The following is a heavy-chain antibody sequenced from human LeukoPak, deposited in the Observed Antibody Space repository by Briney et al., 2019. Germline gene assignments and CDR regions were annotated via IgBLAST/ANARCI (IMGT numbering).Heavy chain of an antibody. D-gene: IGHD1-26*01. CDR1: GGSFSGYY. Sequence: SETLSLTCAVYGGSFSGYYWSWIRQPPGKGLEWIGEINHSGSTNYNPSLKSRVTISVDTSKNQFSLKLSSVTAADTAVYYCASSYSGSYYDYYYYYMDVWGKGTTVTISS. J-gene: IGHJ6*03. CDR2: INHSGST. V-gene: IGHV4-34*01. CDR3: ASSYSGSYYDYYYYYMDV.